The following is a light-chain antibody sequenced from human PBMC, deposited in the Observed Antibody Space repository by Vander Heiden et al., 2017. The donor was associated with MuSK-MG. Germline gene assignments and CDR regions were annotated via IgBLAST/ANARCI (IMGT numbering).Light chain of an antibody. CDR3: QPYYDIPWT. CDR2: WAS. CDR1: LTVFYASNNKDY. Sequence: DFVLTQCPDALAVSLGDRSTISFRSRLTVFYASNNKDYLAWYQQQAGQPPTLLIYWASSRESGVPDRFSGSGSGTDFTLTINSLQAEDVAVYYCQPYYDIPWTFGQGTKVAIK. J-gene: IGKJ1*01. V-gene: IGKV4-1*01.